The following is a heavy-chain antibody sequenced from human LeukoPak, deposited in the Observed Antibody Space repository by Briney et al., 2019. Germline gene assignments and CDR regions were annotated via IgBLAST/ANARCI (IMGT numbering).Heavy chain of an antibody. Sequence: ASVKVSCKASGYTFTSYGISWVRQAPGQGLEWMGWISAYNGNTNYAQKLQGRVTMTTDTSTSTAYMELRSLRPDDTAVYYCARFLLRGYYIDAFDIWGQGTMVTVSS. J-gene: IGHJ3*02. D-gene: IGHD3-22*01. CDR2: ISAYNGNT. CDR3: ARFLLRGYYIDAFDI. CDR1: GYTFTSYG. V-gene: IGHV1-18*01.